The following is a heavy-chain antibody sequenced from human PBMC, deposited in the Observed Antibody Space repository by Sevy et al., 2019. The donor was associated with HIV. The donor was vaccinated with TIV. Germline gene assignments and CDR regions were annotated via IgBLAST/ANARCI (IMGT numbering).Heavy chain of an antibody. V-gene: IGHV5-51*01. CDR3: ARRRPYYDFWSSYYDY. J-gene: IGHJ4*02. D-gene: IGHD3-3*01. CDR2: IYPGDSDT. Sequence: GESLKSSCKGSGYSFTSYWIGWVRQMPGKGLEWMGIIYPGDSDTRYSPAFQGQVTISADKSISTAYLQWNSLKASDTAMYYGARRRPYYDFWSSYYDYWGQGTLVTVSS. CDR1: GYSFTSYW.